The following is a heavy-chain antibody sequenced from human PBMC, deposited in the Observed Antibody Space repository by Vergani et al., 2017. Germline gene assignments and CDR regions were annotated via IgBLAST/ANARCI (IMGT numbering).Heavy chain of an antibody. J-gene: IGHJ3*02. D-gene: IGHD3-22*01. V-gene: IGHV5-51*01. Sequence: EVQLVQSGAEVKKPGESLKISCKGSGYSFTSHWIAWVRQMPGKGLEWMGIIYPGDSDTRYSPSFQGQVPISADKSISTAYLQWRSLKASDTAMYYCAIPGRVMDFDRSGPQGAFYIWGQGTMVTVSS. CDR3: AIPGRVMDFDRSGPQGAFYI. CDR1: GYSFTSHW. CDR2: IYPGDSDT.